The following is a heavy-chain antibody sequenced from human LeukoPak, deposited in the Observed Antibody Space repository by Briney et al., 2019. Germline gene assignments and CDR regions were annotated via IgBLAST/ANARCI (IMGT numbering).Heavy chain of an antibody. V-gene: IGHV3-23*01. CDR2: ISESGVIT. D-gene: IGHD6-13*01. Sequence: GGSLRLSCAASGFTFSSYALSWVRQAPGKGLEWISIISESGVITYYADSVKGRFNISRDNSKNTLYLQMNSLRAEDTAVYYCAKVGRDVAAAGPYYFDYWGQGTLVTVSS. CDR1: GFTFSSYA. J-gene: IGHJ4*02. CDR3: AKVGRDVAAAGPYYFDY.